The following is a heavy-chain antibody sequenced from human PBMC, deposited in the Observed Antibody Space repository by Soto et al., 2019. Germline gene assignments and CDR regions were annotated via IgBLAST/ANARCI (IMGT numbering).Heavy chain of an antibody. CDR1: GGTFTSYG. D-gene: IGHD2-15*01. CDR3: ARDLTEGDIVLVVAATGDAFDS. V-gene: IGHV1-18*01. Sequence: ASVKVSCKASGGTFTSYGISWVRQAPGQGLEWMGWISAYNGNTNYAQKLQGRVTMTTDTSTSTAYMELRSLRSDDTAVYYCARDLTEGDIVLVVAATGDAFDSWGQGTMVTVSS. J-gene: IGHJ3*02. CDR2: ISAYNGNT.